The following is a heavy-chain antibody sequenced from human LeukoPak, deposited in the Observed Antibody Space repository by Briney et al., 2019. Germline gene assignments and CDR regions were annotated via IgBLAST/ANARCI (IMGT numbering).Heavy chain of an antibody. Sequence: ASVKVSCKASGGTFSSYAISWVRQAPGQGLEWMGRINPNSGGTNYAQKFQGRVTMTRDTSISTAYMELSRLRSDDTAVYYCARRIAAAGRPFDYWGQGTLVTVSS. D-gene: IGHD6-13*01. V-gene: IGHV1-2*06. CDR3: ARRIAAAGRPFDY. CDR2: INPNSGGT. J-gene: IGHJ4*02. CDR1: GGTFSSYA.